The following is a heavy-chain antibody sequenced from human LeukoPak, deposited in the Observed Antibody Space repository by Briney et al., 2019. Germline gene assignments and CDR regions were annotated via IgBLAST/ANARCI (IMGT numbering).Heavy chain of an antibody. CDR3: ARGWYGGYYFDY. J-gene: IGHJ4*02. CDR2: INHGGTN. V-gene: IGHV4-34*01. Sequence: LETLSLTCAVYVGSLSGYYWSWLRQPPGKGLEWIGEINHGGTNNYNPSLKSRVTISENTSKKQYSLKLSSVTAADTAVYYCARGWYGGYYFDYWGQGTLVTVSS. D-gene: IGHD3-10*01. CDR1: VGSLSGYY.